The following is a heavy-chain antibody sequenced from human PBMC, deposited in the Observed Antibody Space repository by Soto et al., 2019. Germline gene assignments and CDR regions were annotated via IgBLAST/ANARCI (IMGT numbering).Heavy chain of an antibody. CDR3: ASQGSSSWFIIR. CDR2: ISSSSSYI. J-gene: IGHJ4*02. D-gene: IGHD6-13*01. CDR1: GFTFSSYS. V-gene: IGHV3-21*01. Sequence: EVQLVESGGGLVKPGGSLRLSCAASGFTFSSYSMNWVRQAPGKGLEWVSSISSSSSYIYYADSVKGRFTISRDNAKNSLYLQMNSLRAEDTAVYYCASQGSSSWFIIRWGQGTLVTVSS.